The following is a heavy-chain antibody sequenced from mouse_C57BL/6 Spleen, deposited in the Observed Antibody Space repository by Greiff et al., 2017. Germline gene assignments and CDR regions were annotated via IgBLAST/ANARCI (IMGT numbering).Heavy chain of an antibody. CDR2: IYPGSGNT. CDR1: GYTFTDYY. Sequence: QVQLKESGAELVRPGASVKLSCKASGYTFTDYYINWVKQRPGQGLEWIARIYPGSGNTYYNEKFKGKATLTAEKSSSTAYMQLSSLTSEDSAVYFCARYGTYDYDAYWGQGTRSLSLQ. D-gene: IGHD2-4*01. CDR3: ARYGTYDYDAY. V-gene: IGHV1-76*01. J-gene: IGHJ3*01.